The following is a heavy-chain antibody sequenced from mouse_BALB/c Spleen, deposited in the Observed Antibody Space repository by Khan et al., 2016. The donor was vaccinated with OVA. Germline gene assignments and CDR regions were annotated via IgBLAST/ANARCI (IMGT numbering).Heavy chain of an antibody. CDR3: ATHVAGSFAY. D-gene: IGHD1-1*01. CDR1: GFTFSPYS. Sequence: EVKLEVSGGDLVKSGGSLKLSCAASGFTFSPYSMSWVRQTPDKRLEWVATISSDGDYTYYPDSVKGRFNISRDNAKNTLYLQMSSLKSEDTAIYYCATHVAGSFAYWGQGTLVTVSA. CDR2: ISSDGDYT. J-gene: IGHJ3*01. V-gene: IGHV5-6*02.